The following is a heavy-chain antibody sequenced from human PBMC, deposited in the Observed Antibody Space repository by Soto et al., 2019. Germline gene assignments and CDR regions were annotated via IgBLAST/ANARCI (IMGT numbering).Heavy chain of an antibody. V-gene: IGHV1-3*01. CDR1: GYTFTNYA. CDR3: ARAMVRGVIITDFDY. J-gene: IGHJ4*02. D-gene: IGHD3-10*01. CDR2: INAGNGNT. Sequence: GGSVKVSCKASGYTFTNYAMHWVRPAPGQRLEWMGWINAGNGNTKYSQKFQGRVTITRDTSASTAYMELSSLRSEDTAVYYCARAMVRGVIITDFDYWGQGTLVTVSS.